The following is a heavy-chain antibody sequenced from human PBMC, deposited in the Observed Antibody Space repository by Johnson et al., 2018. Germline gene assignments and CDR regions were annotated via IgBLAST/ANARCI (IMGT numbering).Heavy chain of an antibody. V-gene: IGHV5-51*01. D-gene: IGHD1-26*01. CDR2: IYPSDSDT. Sequence: VQLVQSGAEVKKPGESLKISCKGFGYSFTSYWIGWVRQMPGKGLEWMGIIYPSDSDTRYSPSFQGQVSISADKSISPPYLQWSSLRASDNAMYYCARLDSGSYDWGQGTLVTVSS. CDR1: GYSFTSYW. J-gene: IGHJ4*01. CDR3: ARLDSGSYD.